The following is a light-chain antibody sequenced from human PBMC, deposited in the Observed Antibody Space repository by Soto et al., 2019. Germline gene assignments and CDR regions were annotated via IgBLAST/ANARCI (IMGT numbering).Light chain of an antibody. J-gene: IGKJ1*01. V-gene: IGKV3-20*01. CDR1: QSVTSNY. CDR2: GAS. CDR3: QQYASSRT. Sequence: IVLTQSPGTLSLSPGERATLSCRASQSVTSNYLAWYQQKPGQPPRLLIYGASIRATGIPDRFSGSVSGTDFTLTISRLEPEDFAVYYCQQYASSRTFGQGTSVEIK.